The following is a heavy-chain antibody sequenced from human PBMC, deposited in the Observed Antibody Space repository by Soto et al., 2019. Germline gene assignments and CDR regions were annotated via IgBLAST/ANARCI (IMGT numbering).Heavy chain of an antibody. Sequence: QVQLVQSGAEVKKPGSSVKVSCKASGGTFSSYAISWVRQAPGQGLEWMGGIIPIFGTANYAQKFQGRVTITADESTSTAYLALSSMRSEDTAVYYCARGRSNPPGMDVWGQGTTVTVSS. V-gene: IGHV1-69*12. CDR3: ARGRSNPPGMDV. CDR2: IIPIFGTA. J-gene: IGHJ6*02. D-gene: IGHD4-4*01. CDR1: GGTFSSYA.